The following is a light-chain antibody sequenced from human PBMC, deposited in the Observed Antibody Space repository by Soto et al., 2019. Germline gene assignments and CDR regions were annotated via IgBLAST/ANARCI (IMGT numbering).Light chain of an antibody. J-gene: IGLJ2*01. CDR2: EGS. Sequence: QSVLTQPASVSGSPGQSITISCTGTSSDVGSYNLVSWYQQHPGKAPKLMIYEGSKRPSGVSNRFSGSKSGNTASLTISGLQAEDEADYYCCSYAGSSTFGTHVVFGGGTKLTVL. CDR3: CSYAGSSTFGTHVV. V-gene: IGLV2-23*03. CDR1: SSDVGSYNL.